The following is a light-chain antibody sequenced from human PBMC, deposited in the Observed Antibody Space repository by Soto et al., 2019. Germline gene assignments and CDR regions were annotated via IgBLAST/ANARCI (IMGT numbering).Light chain of an antibody. CDR1: NSNIGANP. CDR2: RNN. Sequence: QSVLTQPPSASGTPGQGVTISCSGSNSNIGANPVFWYQHLPGTAPKLLLYRNNHRPSGVPDRFSGSKSGTSASLAISGLRSEDEGDYYCAVWDDGLTGRVFGGGTKVTVL. V-gene: IGLV1-47*01. J-gene: IGLJ2*01. CDR3: AVWDDGLTGRV.